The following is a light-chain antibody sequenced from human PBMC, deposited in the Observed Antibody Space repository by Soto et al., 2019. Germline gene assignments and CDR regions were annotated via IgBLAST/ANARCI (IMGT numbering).Light chain of an antibody. CDR3: HQYNNWPPWT. Sequence: VMTQSPVTLSVSPVETATLSCKASQNILRTLAWYQQKPGQPPRLLIYGASTRVTGIPARFSGNGSGTEFTLTISSLQSEDFAVYYCHQYNNWPPWTFGQGTKVDIK. CDR2: GAS. J-gene: IGKJ1*01. V-gene: IGKV3D-15*01. CDR1: QNILRT.